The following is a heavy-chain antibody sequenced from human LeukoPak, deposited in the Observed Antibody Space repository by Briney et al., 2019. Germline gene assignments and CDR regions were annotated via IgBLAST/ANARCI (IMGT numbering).Heavy chain of an antibody. D-gene: IGHD6-6*01. V-gene: IGHV3-23*01. CDR2: ISGSGGST. Sequence: GGSLRLSCAASGFTFSSYAMSWVRQAPGKGLEWVSAISGSGGSTYYAGSVKGRFTISRDNSKNTLYLQMNSLRAEDTAVYYCAKAHIAARNYFDYWGQGTLVTVSS. CDR3: AKAHIAARNYFDY. CDR1: GFTFSSYA. J-gene: IGHJ4*02.